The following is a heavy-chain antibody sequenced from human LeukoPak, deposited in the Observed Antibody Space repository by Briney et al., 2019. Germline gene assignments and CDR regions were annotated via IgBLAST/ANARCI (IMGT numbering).Heavy chain of an antibody. CDR3: AKRTGYCSSTSCYYFDY. D-gene: IGHD2-2*01. CDR2: ISGSGGST. V-gene: IGHV3-23*01. J-gene: IGHJ4*02. Sequence: TGGSLRLSCAASGFTFSSYAMSWVRLAPGKGLEWVSAISGSGGSTYYADSVKGRFTISRDNSKSTLYLQMNSLRAEDTAVYYCAKRTGYCSSTSCYYFDYWGQGTLVTVSS. CDR1: GFTFSSYA.